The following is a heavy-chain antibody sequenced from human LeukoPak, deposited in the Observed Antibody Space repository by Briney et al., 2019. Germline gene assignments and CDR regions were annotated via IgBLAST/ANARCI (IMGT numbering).Heavy chain of an antibody. CDR2: IYYSGST. Sequence: SETLSLTCTVSGGSISSYYWSWIRQPPGKGLEWIGYIYYSGSTNYNPSLKSRVTISVDTSKNQFSLKLSSVTAADTAVYYCATSYYYDSSGYYYPFGYWGQGTLVTVSS. V-gene: IGHV4-59*12. CDR1: GGSISSYY. CDR3: ATSYYYDSSGYYYPFGY. D-gene: IGHD3-22*01. J-gene: IGHJ4*02.